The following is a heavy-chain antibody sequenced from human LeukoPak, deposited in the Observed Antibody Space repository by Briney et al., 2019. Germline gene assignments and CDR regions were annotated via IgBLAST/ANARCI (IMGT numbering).Heavy chain of an antibody. CDR2: IYSGDSDT. V-gene: IGHV5-51*01. D-gene: IGHD3-10*01. CDR1: GYSFTSYW. CDR3: ARRTYGSGSYYTAAYFDY. J-gene: IGHJ4*02. Sequence: GESLKISCKGSGYSFTSYWIGWVRQMPGKGLEWMGIIYSGDSDTRYSPSFQGQVTISADKSISTAYLQWSSLKASDTAMYYCARRTYGSGSYYTAAYFDYWGQGTLVTVSS.